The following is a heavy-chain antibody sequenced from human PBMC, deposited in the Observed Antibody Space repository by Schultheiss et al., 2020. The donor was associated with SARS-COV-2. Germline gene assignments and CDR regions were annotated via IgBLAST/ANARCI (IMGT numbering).Heavy chain of an antibody. J-gene: IGHJ6*02. CDR3: AKVRIWDYDFWSGYYSYYYYGMDV. V-gene: IGHV3-30*19. D-gene: IGHD3-3*01. CDR1: GFTFSSYG. CDR2: ISYDGSNK. Sequence: GESLKISCAASGFTFSSYGMHWVRQAPGKGLEWVAVISYDGSNKYYADSVKGRFTISRDNSKNTLYLQMNSLRAEDTAVYYCAKVRIWDYDFWSGYYSYYYYGMDVWGQGTTVTVSS.